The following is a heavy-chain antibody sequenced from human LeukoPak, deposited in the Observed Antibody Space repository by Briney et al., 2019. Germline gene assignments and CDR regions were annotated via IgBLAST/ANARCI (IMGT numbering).Heavy chain of an antibody. V-gene: IGHV3-53*01. Sequence: GGPLRLSCAASGFTVSSNYMSWVRQAPGKGLEWVSVIYSGGSTYYADSVKGRFTISRDNSKNTLYLQMNSLRAEDTAVYNCPKGLWETPNPAGPAPFDYWGQGTLVTVSS. CDR3: PKGLWETPNPAGPAPFDY. J-gene: IGHJ4*02. CDR2: IYSGGST. CDR1: GFTVSSNY. D-gene: IGHD1-26*01.